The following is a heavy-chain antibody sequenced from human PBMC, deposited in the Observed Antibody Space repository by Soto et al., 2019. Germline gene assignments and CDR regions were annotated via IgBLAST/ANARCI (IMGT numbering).Heavy chain of an antibody. J-gene: IGHJ4*02. D-gene: IGHD3-10*01. CDR1: GFTVSSNY. CDR2: IYSGGST. CDR3: ASMIREPLDY. Sequence: GGLRLSCAASGFTVSSNYMSWVRQAPGKGLEWVSVIYSGGSTYYADSVKGRFTISRDNSKNTLYLQMNSLRAEDTAVYYRASMIREPLDYWGQGTLVTVSS. V-gene: IGHV3-66*01.